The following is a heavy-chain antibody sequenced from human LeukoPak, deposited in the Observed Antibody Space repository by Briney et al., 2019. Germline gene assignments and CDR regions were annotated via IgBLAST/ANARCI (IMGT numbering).Heavy chain of an antibody. CDR3: ASVPLRGAGDY. Sequence: GGSLRLSCAASGFTFSSYWMHWVRQAPGKGLVWVSRINSDGSSTSYADSVKGRFTISRDKAKNTLYLQMSSLRAEDTAVYYCASVPLRGAGDYWGQGTLVTVSS. D-gene: IGHD5-24*01. J-gene: IGHJ4*02. CDR1: GFTFSSYW. CDR2: INSDGSST. V-gene: IGHV3-74*01.